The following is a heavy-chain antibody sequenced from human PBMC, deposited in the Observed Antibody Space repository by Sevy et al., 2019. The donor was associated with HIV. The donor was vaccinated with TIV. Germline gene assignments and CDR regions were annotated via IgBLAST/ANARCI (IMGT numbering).Heavy chain of an antibody. CDR2: ISNSGTTR. V-gene: IGHV3-48*03. CDR3: ARDLPPSATTVAHFDY. J-gene: IGHJ4*02. D-gene: IGHD4-17*01. CDR1: GFTFSSYE. Sequence: GGSLRLSCAASGFTFSSYEMNWVRQAPGKGLEWVSYISNSGTTRSYSDSVRGRFTISRDNAGNSLYLQMKSLRAEDTAVYYCARDLPPSATTVAHFDYWVQGTLVTVSS.